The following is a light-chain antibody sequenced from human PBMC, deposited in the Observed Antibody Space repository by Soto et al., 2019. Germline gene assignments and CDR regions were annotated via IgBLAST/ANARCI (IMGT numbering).Light chain of an antibody. V-gene: IGKV1-39*01. CDR2: AAS. Sequence: DIQMTQSPSSLSASVGDRVTISCRTSQRIAAYLNWFQQKPGKAPKLLIYAASTLQSGVPSRFGGSGSGTDFTLTSSGLQPEDFATYYCQQTYSLYHTFVQGTKLEIK. CDR1: QRIAAY. CDR3: QQTYSLYHT. J-gene: IGKJ2*01.